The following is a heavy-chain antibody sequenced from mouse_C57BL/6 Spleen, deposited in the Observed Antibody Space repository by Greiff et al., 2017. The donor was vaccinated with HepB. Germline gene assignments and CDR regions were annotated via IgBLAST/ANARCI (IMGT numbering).Heavy chain of an antibody. CDR2: IWSGGST. J-gene: IGHJ3*01. Sequence: VQVVESGPGLVQPSQSLSITCTVSGFSLTSYGVHWVRQSPGKGLEWLGVIWSGGSTDYNAACISRLSISKDNSKSQVFFKMNSLQADDTAIYYCARNRRDDYDGFAYWGQGTLVTVSA. D-gene: IGHD2-4*01. CDR1: GFSLTSYG. CDR3: ARNRRDDYDGFAY. V-gene: IGHV2-2*01.